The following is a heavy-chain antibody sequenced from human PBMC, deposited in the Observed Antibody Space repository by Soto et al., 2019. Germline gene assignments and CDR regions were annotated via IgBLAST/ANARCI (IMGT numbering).Heavy chain of an antibody. CDR2: IIPIFGTA. Sequence: SVKVSCKASGGTFSSYAISWVRQAPGQGLEWMGGIIPIFGTANYAQKFQGRGTITADESTSTAYMELSSLRSEDTAVFYCASRSFGYAPPSYYFDYWGQGTLVTVSS. CDR1: GGTFSSYA. V-gene: IGHV1-69*13. CDR3: ASRSFGYAPPSYYFDY. J-gene: IGHJ4*02. D-gene: IGHD2-2*01.